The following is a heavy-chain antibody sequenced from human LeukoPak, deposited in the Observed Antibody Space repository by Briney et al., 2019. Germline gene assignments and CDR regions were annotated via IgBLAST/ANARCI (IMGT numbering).Heavy chain of an antibody. CDR3: ARASIAARRPYNWFDP. CDR1: GYTFTGYY. Sequence: ASVKVSCKASGYTFTGYYMHWVRQAPGQGLEWMGIINPSGGSTSYAQKFQGRVTMTRDMSTSTVYMELSSLRSEDTAVYYCARASIAARRPYNWFDPWGQGTLVTVSS. J-gene: IGHJ5*02. D-gene: IGHD6-6*01. CDR2: INPSGGST. V-gene: IGHV1-46*01.